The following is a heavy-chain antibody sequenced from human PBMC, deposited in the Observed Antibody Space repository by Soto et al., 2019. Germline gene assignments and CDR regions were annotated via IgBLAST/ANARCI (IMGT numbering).Heavy chain of an antibody. CDR3: ARDWESSIDS. D-gene: IGHD6-13*01. J-gene: IGHJ4*02. Sequence: ASVKVSCKASGYIFTSYAIHWVRQAPGQRLEWIGWINPGNSDTKYSQNFQGRVTITSDTSASTAYMELSRLRSEDTAVYYCARDWESSIDSWGQGTLVTVSS. V-gene: IGHV1-3*01. CDR1: GYIFTSYA. CDR2: INPGNSDT.